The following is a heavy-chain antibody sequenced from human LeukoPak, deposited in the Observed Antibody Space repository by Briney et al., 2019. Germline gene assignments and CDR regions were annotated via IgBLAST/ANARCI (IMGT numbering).Heavy chain of an antibody. CDR2: ISSSSSTI. CDR3: ARHPPAAPRGYFDY. V-gene: IGHV3-48*01. D-gene: IGHD2-2*01. CDR1: GFTFSSYS. J-gene: IGHJ4*02. Sequence: GGSLRLSCAASGFTFSSYSMNWVRQAPGKGLEWVSYISSSSSTIYYADSVKGRFTISRDNAKNSLYLQMNSLRAEDTAVYYCARHPPAAPRGYFDYWGQGTLVTVSS.